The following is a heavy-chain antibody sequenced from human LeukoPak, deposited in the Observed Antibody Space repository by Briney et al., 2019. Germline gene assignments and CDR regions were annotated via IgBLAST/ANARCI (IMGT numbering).Heavy chain of an antibody. Sequence: ASVKVSCKASGYTFTSYGISWVRQAPGQGLEWMGWISAYNGNTNYAQKLQGRVTMTTDTSTSTAYMELRSLRSDDTAVYYCAGESPDSSGYYYYRYWGQGTLVTVSS. J-gene: IGHJ4*02. D-gene: IGHD3-22*01. V-gene: IGHV1-18*01. CDR3: AGESPDSSGYYYYRY. CDR2: ISAYNGNT. CDR1: GYTFTSYG.